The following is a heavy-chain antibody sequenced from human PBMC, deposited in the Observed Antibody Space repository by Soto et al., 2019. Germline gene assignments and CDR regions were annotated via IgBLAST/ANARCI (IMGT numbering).Heavy chain of an antibody. D-gene: IGHD3-22*01. V-gene: IGHV1-69*02. CDR1: GGTFSSYT. Sequence: SVKVSCKASGGTFSSYTISWVRQAPGQGLEWMGRIIPILGIANYAQKFQGRVTITADKSTSTAYMELSSLRSEDTAVYYCASGGATYYYDSSRPGLGEYWGQGTLVTVSS. J-gene: IGHJ4*02. CDR3: ASGGATYYYDSSRPGLGEY. CDR2: IIPILGIA.